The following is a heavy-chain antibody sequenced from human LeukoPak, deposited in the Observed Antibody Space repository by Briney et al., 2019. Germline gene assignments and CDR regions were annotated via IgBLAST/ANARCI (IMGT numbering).Heavy chain of an antibody. CDR2: IRYDGTNK. J-gene: IGHJ3*02. Sequence: GGSLRLSCAASGFTFSGYGMHWVRQAPGKELEWVAFIRYDGTNKYYADSVKGRFTISRDNSKNTLYLQMNSLRAEDTALYYCAKGYSSSWSYPLDAFDIWGQGTIVTVSS. D-gene: IGHD6-13*01. CDR3: AKGYSSSWSYPLDAFDI. CDR1: GFTFSGYG. V-gene: IGHV3-30*02.